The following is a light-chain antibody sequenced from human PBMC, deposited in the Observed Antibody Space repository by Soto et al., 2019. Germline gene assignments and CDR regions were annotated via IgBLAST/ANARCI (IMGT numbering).Light chain of an antibody. CDR2: EVT. V-gene: IGLV2-14*01. CDR1: SSDVGGYNY. CDR3: SSYTSSTTRV. Sequence: QSVLTQPASVSGSPGQSITISCTGTSSDVGGYNYVSWYQQHPGKAPKVMIYEVTNRPSGVSNRFSGSKSGNTASLTISGLQAEGEADYYCSSYTSSTTRVFGGGTKLTVL. J-gene: IGLJ3*02.